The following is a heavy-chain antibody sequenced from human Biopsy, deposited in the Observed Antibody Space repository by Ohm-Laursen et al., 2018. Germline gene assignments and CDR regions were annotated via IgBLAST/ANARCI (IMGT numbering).Heavy chain of an antibody. Sequence: SLRLSCTAPGFTFSVYAMRWVRQAPGKGLEWVAIIWYDGSSEYYADSVKGRFTISRDNSRNTVYLQMNSLRAEDTAIYYCARDPIVGSKADGMDVWGQGTTVTVSS. CDR3: ARDPIVGSKADGMDV. CDR2: IWYDGSSE. D-gene: IGHD1-26*01. J-gene: IGHJ6*02. V-gene: IGHV3-33*01. CDR1: GFTFSVYA.